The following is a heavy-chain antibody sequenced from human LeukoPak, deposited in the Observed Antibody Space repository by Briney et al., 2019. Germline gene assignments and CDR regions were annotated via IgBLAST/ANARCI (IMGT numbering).Heavy chain of an antibody. J-gene: IGHJ6*03. Sequence: SETLSLTCTVSGGSISSYYWSWIRQPAGKGLEWIGRIYTSGSTNYNPSLKSRVTMSVDTSKNQFSLKLSSVTAADTAVYYCARIAAAGTLTYYYYIYTWGKGATVTLSS. D-gene: IGHD6-13*01. CDR1: GGSISSYY. CDR2: IYTSGST. CDR3: ARIAAAGTLTYYYYIYT. V-gene: IGHV4-4*07.